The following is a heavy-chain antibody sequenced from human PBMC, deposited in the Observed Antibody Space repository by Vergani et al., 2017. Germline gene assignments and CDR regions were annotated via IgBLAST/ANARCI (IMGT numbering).Heavy chain of an antibody. Sequence: EVQLVESGGGLVQPGRSLRLSCAASGFTFDDYAMNWVRQAPGKGLEWVSGISWNSGSIGYADSVKGRFTISRDNAKNSLYLQMNSLRAEETALYYCAKDHYDFWGGERNLSPFDLWDRGTLVTVSS. J-gene: IGHJ2*01. D-gene: IGHD3-3*01. V-gene: IGHV3-9*01. CDR2: ISWNSGSI. CDR3: AKDHYDFWGGERNLSPFDL. CDR1: GFTFDDYA.